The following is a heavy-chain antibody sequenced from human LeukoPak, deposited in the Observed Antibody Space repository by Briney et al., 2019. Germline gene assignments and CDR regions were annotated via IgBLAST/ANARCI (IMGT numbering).Heavy chain of an antibody. Sequence: PGGSLKLSCAASGFTFSSYWMHWVRQAPGKGLVWVSRINGDGSSTAYADSVKGRFTISRDNAKNTLYLQMNSLRAEDTAVYYCARDGGRKDDYWGQGTLVTVSS. CDR1: GFTFSSYW. V-gene: IGHV3-74*01. J-gene: IGHJ4*02. CDR3: ARDGGRKDDY. CDR2: INGDGSST. D-gene: IGHD2-15*01.